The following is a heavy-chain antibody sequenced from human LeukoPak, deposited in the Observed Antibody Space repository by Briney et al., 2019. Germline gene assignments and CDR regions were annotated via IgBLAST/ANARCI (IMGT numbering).Heavy chain of an antibody. CDR1: GGSFSGYY. V-gene: IGHV4-34*01. CDR3: ARGPEDIVVVPAARTGAFDI. CDR2: INHSGST. J-gene: IGHJ3*02. Sequence: SETLSLTCAVYGGSFSGYYWSWIRQPPGKGLEWIGEINHSGSTNYNPSLKSRVTISVDTSKNQFSLKLSSVTAADTAVYYCARGPEDIVVVPAARTGAFDIWGQGTMATVSS. D-gene: IGHD2-2*01.